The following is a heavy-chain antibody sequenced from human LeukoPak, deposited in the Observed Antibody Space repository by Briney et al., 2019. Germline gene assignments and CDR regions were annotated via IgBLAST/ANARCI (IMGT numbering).Heavy chain of an antibody. CDR3: ARDSGTTGEVKFDP. V-gene: IGHV4-59*01. Sequence: PSETLSLTCTVSGGSISSYHWSWIRQPPGKGLECIGFIYYSGSTNYNPSLKSRVTISVDTSKNQFSLKLSSVTAADTAVYYCARDSGTTGEVKFDPWGQGTLVTVSS. CDR1: GGSISSYH. CDR2: IYYSGST. J-gene: IGHJ5*02. D-gene: IGHD3-10*01.